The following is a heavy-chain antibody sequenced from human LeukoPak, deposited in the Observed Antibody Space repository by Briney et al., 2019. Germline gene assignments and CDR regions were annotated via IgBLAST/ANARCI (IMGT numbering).Heavy chain of an antibody. V-gene: IGHV3-7*03. CDR3: AKDIGGNYYFDY. D-gene: IGHD4-23*01. Sequence: PGGSLRLSCAASGFTFSRYWMNWVRQAPGKGLEWVANIKQDGSEKYYVDSVKGRFTISRDNAKNSLYLQMNSLRAEDTAVYHCAKDIGGNYYFDYWGQGSLVTVSS. J-gene: IGHJ4*02. CDR1: GFTFSRYW. CDR2: IKQDGSEK.